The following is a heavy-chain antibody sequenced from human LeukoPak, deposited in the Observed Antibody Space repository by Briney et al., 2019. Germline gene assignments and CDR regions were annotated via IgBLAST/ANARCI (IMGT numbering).Heavy chain of an antibody. J-gene: IGHJ5*02. CDR1: GYTFTSYG. V-gene: IGHV1-18*01. D-gene: IGHD6-19*01. CDR2: ISAYNGNT. CDR3: ARDADRQWLARGTNWFDP. Sequence: ASVKVSCKASGYTFTSYGISWVRQAPGQGLEWMGWISAYNGNTNYAQKLQGRVTMTTDTSTSTAYMELRSLRSDDTAVYYCARDADRQWLARGTNWFDPWGQGTLVTVSS.